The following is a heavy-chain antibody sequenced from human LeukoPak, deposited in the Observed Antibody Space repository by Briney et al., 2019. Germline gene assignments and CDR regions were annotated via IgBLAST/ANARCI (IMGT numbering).Heavy chain of an antibody. D-gene: IGHD3-10*01. CDR1: GFTFSSYA. J-gene: IGHJ4*02. V-gene: IGHV3-23*01. CDR3: VKGFVHPTYYFEY. Sequence: GGSLRLSCAASGFTFSSYAMMWVRQSPEKGLEWVSSITGSGDGTYYADSVRGRFTISRDNSKNSLYLQMNSLRAEDTAVYFCVKGFVHPTYYFEYWGQGTLVTVSS. CDR2: ITGSGDGT.